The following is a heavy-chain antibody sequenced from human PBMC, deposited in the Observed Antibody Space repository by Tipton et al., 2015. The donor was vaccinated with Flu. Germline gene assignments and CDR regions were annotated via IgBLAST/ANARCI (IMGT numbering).Heavy chain of an antibody. CDR3: ARDVRRVGATS. CDR1: GGSISSSSYY. J-gene: IGHJ5*02. V-gene: IGHV4-39*07. CDR2: IYYSGST. D-gene: IGHD1-26*01. Sequence: TLSLTCTVSGGSISSSSYYWGWIRQPPGKGLERIGSIYYSGSTYYNPSLKSRVTISVDTSKNQFSLKLSSVTAADTAVYYCARDVRRVGATSWGQGTLVTVSS.